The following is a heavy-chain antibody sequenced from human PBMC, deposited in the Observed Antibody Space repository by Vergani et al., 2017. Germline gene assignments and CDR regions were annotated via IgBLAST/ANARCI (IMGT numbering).Heavy chain of an antibody. CDR3: ARGDYGILTWYRY. CDR1: GYTFSNYY. V-gene: IGHV1-46*03. Sequence: QVQVVQSGAEVKKSGASVKVSCKTSGYTFSNYYMHWVRQAPGQGLEWMGIINPSGGHTNYAQKFQGRFTMTRDTSTSTVYMELSSLRSEDTAIYYCARGDYGILTWYRYWGQGTLVTVSA. CDR2: INPSGGHT. D-gene: IGHD3-9*01. J-gene: IGHJ4*02.